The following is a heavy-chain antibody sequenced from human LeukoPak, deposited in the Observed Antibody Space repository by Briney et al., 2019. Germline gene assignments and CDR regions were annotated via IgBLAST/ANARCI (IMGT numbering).Heavy chain of an antibody. CDR3: ARGTMATIDFDY. CDR1: GFTFSSSA. CDR2: IYSGGST. J-gene: IGHJ4*02. V-gene: IGHV3-53*01. D-gene: IGHD5-24*01. Sequence: PGGSLRLSCAASGFTFSSSAMSWVRQAPGKGLEWVSVIYSGGSTYYADSVKGRFTISRDNSKNTLYLQMNSLRAEDTAVYYCARGTMATIDFDYWGQGSLVTVSS.